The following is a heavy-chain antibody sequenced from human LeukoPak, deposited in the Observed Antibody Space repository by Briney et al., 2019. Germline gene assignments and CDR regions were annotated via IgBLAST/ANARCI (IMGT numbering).Heavy chain of an antibody. Sequence: PSETLSLTCAVYGGSFRGYYWSWIRQPPGKGLEWIGYIYYSGSTNYNPSLKSRVTISVDTSKNQFSLKLSSVTAADTAVYYCARGSFRSLDYWGQGTLVTVSS. V-gene: IGHV4-59*01. J-gene: IGHJ4*02. CDR3: ARGSFRSLDY. CDR1: GGSFRGYY. D-gene: IGHD1-26*01. CDR2: IYYSGST.